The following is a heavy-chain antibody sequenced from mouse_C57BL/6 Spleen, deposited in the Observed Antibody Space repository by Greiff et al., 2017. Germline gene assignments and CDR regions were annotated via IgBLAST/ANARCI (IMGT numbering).Heavy chain of an antibody. D-gene: IGHD2-13*01. Sequence: VKLQQSGAELVKPGASVKISCKASGYAFSSYWMNWVKQRPGKGLEWIGQIYPGDGDTNYNGKFKGKATLTADKSSSTAYMQLSSLTSEDSAVYFCARGGLATGLYFDYWGQGTTLTVSS. V-gene: IGHV1-80*01. CDR2: IYPGDGDT. CDR3: ARGGLATGLYFDY. J-gene: IGHJ2*01. CDR1: GYAFSSYW.